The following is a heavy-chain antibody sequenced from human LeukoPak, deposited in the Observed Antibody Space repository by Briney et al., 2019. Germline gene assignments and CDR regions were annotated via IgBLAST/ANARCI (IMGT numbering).Heavy chain of an antibody. J-gene: IGHJ6*03. D-gene: IGHD2-2*01. CDR1: GYSISSGYY. V-gene: IGHV4-61*01. CDR3: AREDIVVVPAAPGKNYYYYYMDV. Sequence: PSETLSLTCTVSGYSISSGYYWGWIRQPPGKGLEWIGYIYYSGSTNYNPSLESRVTISVDTSKNQFSLKLSSVTAADTAVYYCAREDIVVVPAAPGKNYYYYYMDVWGKGTTVTISS. CDR2: IYYSGST.